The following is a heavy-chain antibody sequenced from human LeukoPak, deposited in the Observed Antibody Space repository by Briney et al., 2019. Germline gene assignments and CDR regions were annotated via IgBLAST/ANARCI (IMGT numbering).Heavy chain of an antibody. D-gene: IGHD1-14*01. CDR3: ARGRGIANY. CDR2: ISDSGTNT. J-gene: IGHJ4*02. Sequence: GGSLRLSCAVSGFTFNDHYMIWIRRAPGKGLEWVSYISDSGTNTFYADSVKGRFTISRDNAKNSLYLQMNSLRAEDTAVYYCARGRGIANYWGQGTLVTVSS. CDR1: GFTFNDHY. V-gene: IGHV3-11*04.